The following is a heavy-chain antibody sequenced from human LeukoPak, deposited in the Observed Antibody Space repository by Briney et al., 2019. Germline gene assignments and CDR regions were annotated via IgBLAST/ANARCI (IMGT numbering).Heavy chain of an antibody. Sequence: GASVKVSCKASGYTFTSYGISRVRQAPGQGLEWMGWISAYNGNTNYAQKLQGRVTMTTDTSTSTAYMELRSLRSDDTAVYYCARGGLGISRIENWFDPWGQGTLVTVSS. D-gene: IGHD7-27*01. V-gene: IGHV1-18*01. CDR3: ARGGLGISRIENWFDP. CDR1: GYTFTSYG. CDR2: ISAYNGNT. J-gene: IGHJ5*02.